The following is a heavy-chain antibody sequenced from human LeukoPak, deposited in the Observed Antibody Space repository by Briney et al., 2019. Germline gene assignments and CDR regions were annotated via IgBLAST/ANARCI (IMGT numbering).Heavy chain of an antibody. Sequence: GGSLRLSCAASGFTFSGHSMTWVRQAPGKGLEWVANINLDGSERFYVDFVKGRFTISRDNADNSMYLQMNSPRAEDTAVYYCGRVIAGAIDYWGQGTLVTVSS. CDR1: GFTFSGHS. CDR3: GRVIAGAIDY. CDR2: INLDGSER. J-gene: IGHJ4*02. V-gene: IGHV3-7*01. D-gene: IGHD6-13*01.